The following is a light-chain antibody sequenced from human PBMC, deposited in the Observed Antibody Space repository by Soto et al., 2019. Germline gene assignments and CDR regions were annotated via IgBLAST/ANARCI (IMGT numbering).Light chain of an antibody. CDR1: QGISNY. Sequence: DIQMTQSPSSLSASVGDRVTITCRASQGISNYLAWYQQKPGKVPKLLIYAASTLQSGVPSRFSGSGSGTEFTLTISSLQPADVATYYCQKYNSAPPWTFGQGTKVEIK. CDR2: AAS. CDR3: QKYNSAPPWT. V-gene: IGKV1-27*01. J-gene: IGKJ1*01.